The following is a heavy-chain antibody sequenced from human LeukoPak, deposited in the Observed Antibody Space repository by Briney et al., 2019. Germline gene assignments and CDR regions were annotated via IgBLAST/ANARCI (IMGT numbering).Heavy chain of an antibody. V-gene: IGHV3-33*01. Sequence: GGSLRLSCAASGFTFSSYGMHWVRQAPGKGLEWVAVIWYDGSDKYYADSVKGRFTISRDNSKNTLYLQMNSLRAEDTAVYYCVGGRDYYGSGRFDYWGQGTLVTVSS. CDR3: VGGRDYYGSGRFDY. J-gene: IGHJ4*02. CDR1: GFTFSSYG. D-gene: IGHD3-10*01. CDR2: IWYDGSDK.